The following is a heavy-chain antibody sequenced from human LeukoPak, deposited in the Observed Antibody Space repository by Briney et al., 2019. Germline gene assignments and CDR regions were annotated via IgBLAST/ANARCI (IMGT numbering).Heavy chain of an antibody. V-gene: IGHV1-18*01. J-gene: IGHJ1*01. CDR3: ARTSAAGDEYFQH. Sequence: GASVKVSCKASGYTFTSYGISWVRQAPGQGLAWMGWVSAYNGNTNYAQKLQGRVTMTTDTSTSTAYMELRSLRSDDTAVYYCARTSAAGDEYFQHWGQGTLVTVSS. D-gene: IGHD6-13*01. CDR2: VSAYNGNT. CDR1: GYTFTSYG.